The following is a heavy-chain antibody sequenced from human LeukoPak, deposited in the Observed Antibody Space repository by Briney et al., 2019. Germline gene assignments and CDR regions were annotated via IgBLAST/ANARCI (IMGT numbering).Heavy chain of an antibody. D-gene: IGHD6-19*01. CDR2: IIPIFGIA. CDR1: GGTFSSYA. Sequence: SVKVSCKASGGTFSSYAISWVRQAPGQGLEWVGRIIPIFGIANYAQKFQGRVTITADKSTSTACMELSSLRSEDTAVYYCARGVGSGWAYFDYWGQGTLVTVSS. CDR3: ARGVGSGWAYFDY. J-gene: IGHJ4*02. V-gene: IGHV1-69*04.